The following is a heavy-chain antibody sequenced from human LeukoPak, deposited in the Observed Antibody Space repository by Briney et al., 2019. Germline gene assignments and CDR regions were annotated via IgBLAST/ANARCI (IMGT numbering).Heavy chain of an antibody. D-gene: IGHD3-3*01. CDR2: ISGSGGST. V-gene: IGHV3-23*01. CDR1: GFTFSSYA. CDR3: AKDRIADVWSGATNDAFDI. J-gene: IGHJ3*02. Sequence: GGSLRLSCAASGFTFSSYAMSWVRQAPGKGLEWVSAISGSGGSTYYADSVKGRFTISRDNSKNTLYLQMNSLRAEDTAVYYCAKDRIADVWSGATNDAFDIWGQGTMVTVSS.